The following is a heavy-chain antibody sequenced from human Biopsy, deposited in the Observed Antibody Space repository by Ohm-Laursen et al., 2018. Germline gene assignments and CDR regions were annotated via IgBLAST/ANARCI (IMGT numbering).Heavy chain of an antibody. CDR2: IYLDGNT. CDR3: VRGRAY. V-gene: IGHV3-53*01. J-gene: IGHJ4*02. Sequence: SLRLSCAASGFPFSDYYMRWIRQAPGKGLEWVSIIYLDGNTYYTDSVKGRFTISRDNSKNALYLQMNSLRPADTAKYYCVRGRAYWGQGTLVTVSS. CDR1: GFPFSDYY.